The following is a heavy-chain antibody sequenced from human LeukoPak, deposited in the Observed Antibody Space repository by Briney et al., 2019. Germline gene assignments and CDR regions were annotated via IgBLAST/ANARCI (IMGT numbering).Heavy chain of an antibody. CDR1: GDSIRNYY. J-gene: IGHJ5*02. CDR2: INTSGNS. D-gene: IGHD3-10*02. Sequence: KPSETLSLTCTVSGDSIRNYYWSWIRQPAGKGLEWIGRINTSGNSNYNPSLGSRVTMSVDTSKNQFSLNLSSVTAADTAVYYCAREGGGPMLLDPWGQGPLVTVSS. V-gene: IGHV4-4*07. CDR3: AREGGGPMLLDP.